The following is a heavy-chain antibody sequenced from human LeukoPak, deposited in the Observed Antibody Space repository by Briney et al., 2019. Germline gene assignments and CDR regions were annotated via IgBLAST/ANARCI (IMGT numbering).Heavy chain of an antibody. J-gene: IGHJ4*02. CDR1: GYTFTSYA. CDR2: INAVNDNT. D-gene: IGHD3-10*01. V-gene: IGHV1-3*01. CDR3: ASRNLASGSFDY. Sequence: ASVKVSCKASGYTFTSYAMHWVRQAPGQRLEWMGWINAVNDNTKYSQKFQGRVTMTRNTSISTAYMELSSLRSEDTAVYYCASRNLASGSFDYWGQGTLVTVSS.